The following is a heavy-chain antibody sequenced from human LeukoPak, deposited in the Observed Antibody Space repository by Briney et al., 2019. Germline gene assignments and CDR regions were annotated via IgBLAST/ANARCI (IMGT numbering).Heavy chain of an antibody. V-gene: IGHV1-69*13. J-gene: IGHJ6*04. CDR3: ATYYCSSTSCYADYYYGMDV. CDR2: IITIFGTA. Sequence: SVTVSCKASGGTFSSYAISWVRQAPGQGLEWMGGIITIFGTANYAQKFQGRVTISADESPSTAYMELSSLRSEDTAVYYCATYYCSSTSCYADYYYGMDVWGKGTTVTVSS. D-gene: IGHD2-2*01. CDR1: GGTFSSYA.